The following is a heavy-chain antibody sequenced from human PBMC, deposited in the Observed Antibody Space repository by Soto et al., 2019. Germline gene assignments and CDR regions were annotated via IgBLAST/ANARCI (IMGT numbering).Heavy chain of an antibody. J-gene: IGHJ2*01. D-gene: IGHD6-19*01. CDR3: ARLASGWQYYYFDF. V-gene: IGHV4-34*01. CDR2: INHSGST. CDR1: GGSFSPYF. Sequence: SETLSLTCAVYGGSFSPYFWSWIRQPPGKGLEWIGEINHSGSTNYNPSLTRRATLSVDTSKNQVSLKLTSVTAADTAVYYCARLASGWQYYYFDFWGRGIPVTVSS.